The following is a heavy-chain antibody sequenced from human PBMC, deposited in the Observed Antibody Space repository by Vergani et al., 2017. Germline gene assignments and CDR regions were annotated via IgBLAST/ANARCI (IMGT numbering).Heavy chain of an antibody. CDR1: GYSISSGYY. Sequence: QVQLQQSGPGLVKPSETLSLTCSVSGYSISSGYYWGWVRQSPGKGLEWIASIYHTGSTYYNPSLESRVTISVDTSKNQFSLNVTSVSAADTAVYYCARQYYYDSRNYYGMDVWGQGTTVTVSS. J-gene: IGHJ6*02. D-gene: IGHD3-22*01. CDR2: IYHTGST. CDR3: ARQYYYDSRNYYGMDV. V-gene: IGHV4-38-2*02.